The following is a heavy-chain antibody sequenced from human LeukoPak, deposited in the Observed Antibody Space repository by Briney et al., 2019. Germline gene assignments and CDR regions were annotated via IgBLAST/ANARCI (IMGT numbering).Heavy chain of an antibody. CDR3: ARGRVVEDCSGGSCYHFDY. V-gene: IGHV1-8*01. D-gene: IGHD2-15*01. CDR2: MNPKSGNT. J-gene: IGHJ4*02. CDR1: GYTFTSDV. Sequence: GASVKVSCKASGYTFTSDVNWVRQATGQGLEWMGWMNPKSGNTDYAQKFQGRVTMTRDTSISTAYMELNSLRSDDTAVYYCARGRVVEDCSGGSCYHFDYWGQGTLVTVSP.